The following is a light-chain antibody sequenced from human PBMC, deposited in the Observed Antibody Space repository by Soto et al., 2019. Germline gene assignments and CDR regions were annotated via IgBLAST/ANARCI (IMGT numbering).Light chain of an antibody. CDR2: KAT. V-gene: IGKV1-5*03. CDR1: QSISNW. Sequence: DIQMTQSPSTLSASVGGRVTITCRASQSISNWLAWYQQKPGRAPKLLIYKATSLQSGVSSRFSGSASGTEFALTISSLQPDDFATYYCQRYNSNSRTFGQGTKVDIK. J-gene: IGKJ1*01. CDR3: QRYNSNSRT.